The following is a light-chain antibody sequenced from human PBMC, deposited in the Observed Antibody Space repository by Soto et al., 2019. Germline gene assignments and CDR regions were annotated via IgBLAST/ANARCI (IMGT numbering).Light chain of an antibody. J-gene: IGLJ2*01. CDR2: EVT. V-gene: IGLV2-14*01. Sequence: QPASVSGSPGQSITISCTGTSSDVGGYNYVSWYQHHPGKVPKLMIYEVTNRPSGISNRFSGSKSGNTASLTISGLQAEDEADYYCSSYTTSYTQVFGGGTKVTVL. CDR3: SSYTTSYTQV. CDR1: SSDVGGYNY.